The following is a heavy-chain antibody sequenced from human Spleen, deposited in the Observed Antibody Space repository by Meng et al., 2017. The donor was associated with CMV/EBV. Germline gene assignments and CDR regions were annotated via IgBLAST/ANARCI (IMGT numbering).Heavy chain of an antibody. CDR3: ARGGTFGYYFDY. J-gene: IGHJ4*01. Sequence: GESLKISCAASGFTFNTYEMNWVRQAPGKGLEWVSYIGSSDVTIYYADSVEGRFTISRDNARNSLYLQMTSLRAEDTAVYYCARGGTFGYYFDYWGHGTLVTVSS. V-gene: IGHV3-48*03. D-gene: IGHD3-16*01. CDR1: GFTFNTYE. CDR2: IGSSDVTI.